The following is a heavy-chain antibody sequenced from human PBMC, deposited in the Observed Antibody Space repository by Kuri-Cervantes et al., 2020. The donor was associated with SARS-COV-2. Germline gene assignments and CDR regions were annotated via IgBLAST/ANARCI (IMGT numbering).Heavy chain of an antibody. CDR1: GGSISSHY. V-gene: IGHV4-59*11. CDR3: ARDSYYYDSKGGGLPDY. Sequence: SETLSRTCTVSGGSISSHYWSWIRQPPGKGLEWIGYIYYSGSTNYNPSLKSRVTISVDTSKNQFSLKLSSVTAADTAVYYCARDSYYYDSKGGGLPDYWGQGTLGTVSS. J-gene: IGHJ4*02. CDR2: IYYSGST. D-gene: IGHD3-22*01.